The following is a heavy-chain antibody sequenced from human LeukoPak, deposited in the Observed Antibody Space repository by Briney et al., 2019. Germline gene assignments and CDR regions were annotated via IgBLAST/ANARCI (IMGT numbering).Heavy chain of an antibody. CDR1: GFTFSSYA. CDR2: ISYDGSNK. CDR3: AREVFDFWSGYYTGYFDY. V-gene: IGHV3-30-3*01. D-gene: IGHD3-3*01. Sequence: GGSLRLSCAASGFTFSSYAMHWVRQAPGKGLEWVAVISYDGSNKYYADSVKGRFTISRDNSKNTLYLQMNSLRAEDTAVYYCAREVFDFWSGYYTGYFDYWGQGTLVTVSS. J-gene: IGHJ4*02.